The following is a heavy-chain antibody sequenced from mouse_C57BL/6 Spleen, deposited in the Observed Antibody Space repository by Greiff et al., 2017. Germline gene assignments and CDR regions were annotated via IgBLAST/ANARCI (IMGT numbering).Heavy chain of an antibody. D-gene: IGHD1-1*01. CDR1: GYTFTSYW. V-gene: IGHV1-69*01. Sequence: VQLQQPGAELVMPGASVKLSCKASGYTFTSYWMHWVKQRPGQGLEWIGEIDPSDSYTNYNQKFKGKSTLTVDKSSSTAYMQLSSLTSEDSAVYYCARQGGSSGGYAMDYWGQGTSVTVSS. CDR3: ARQGGSSGGYAMDY. J-gene: IGHJ4*01. CDR2: IDPSDSYT.